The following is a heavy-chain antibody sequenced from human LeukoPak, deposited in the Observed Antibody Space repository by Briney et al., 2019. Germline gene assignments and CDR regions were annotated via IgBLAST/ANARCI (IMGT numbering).Heavy chain of an antibody. CDR3: ARYYYGSGSPH. CDR2: IFHSGST. V-gene: IGHV4-38-2*01. CDR1: GYSISSGYY. J-gene: IGHJ4*02. Sequence: SETLSLTCAVSGYSISSGYYWGWIRQPPGKGLEWIGNIFHSGSTFYNPSPKSRVTISVDTSKNQFSLKLTSVTAADTAVYYCARYYYGSGSPHWGQGTLVTVSS. D-gene: IGHD3-10*01.